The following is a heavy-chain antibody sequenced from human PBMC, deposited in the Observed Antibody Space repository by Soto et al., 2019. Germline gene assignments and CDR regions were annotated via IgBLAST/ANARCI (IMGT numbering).Heavy chain of an antibody. CDR1: GDSVSSGSYY. J-gene: IGHJ5*02. CDR3: ARGGALMVFAEPPWFDP. Sequence: QVQLQESGPGLVKPSETLSLTCTVSGDSVSSGSYYWSWIRQAPGRGLEWIGNIYYTGSTNYNPSLKSRVTISIDPSKNQFSLRLSSVTAADTAVYYCARGGALMVFAEPPWFDPWGQGTLVIVSS. CDR2: IYYTGST. V-gene: IGHV4-61*01. D-gene: IGHD2-8*01.